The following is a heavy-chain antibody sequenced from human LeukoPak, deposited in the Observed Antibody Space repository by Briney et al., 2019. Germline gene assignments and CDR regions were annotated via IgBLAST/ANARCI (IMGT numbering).Heavy chain of an antibody. Sequence: ASVKVSCKASGYTFTDYYMHWVRQAPGQGLEWMGWINTNSGDTNYAQNFQGRVTMTRDTSITTGYMELSSLRSDDTAVYYCASEFDYYDSSGYYPYWGQGTLVTVSS. CDR2: INTNSGDT. V-gene: IGHV1-2*02. D-gene: IGHD3-22*01. J-gene: IGHJ4*02. CDR3: ASEFDYYDSSGYYPY. CDR1: GYTFTDYY.